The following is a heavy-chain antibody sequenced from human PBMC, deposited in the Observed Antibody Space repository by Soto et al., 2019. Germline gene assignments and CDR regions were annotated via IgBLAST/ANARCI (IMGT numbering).Heavy chain of an antibody. CDR2: IFTGGAT. CDR3: VKEFKGAFDH. CDR1: GFILSSNY. V-gene: IGHV3-53*01. J-gene: IGHJ4*02. D-gene: IGHD3-16*01. Sequence: PGGSRRLSCAASGFILSSNYMSWVRQAPGKGLEWVSVIFTGGATDYADSVKGRFTMSRDISKNTLYLQMNSLRVDDTAVYFCVKEFKGAFDHWGPGTLVTVSS.